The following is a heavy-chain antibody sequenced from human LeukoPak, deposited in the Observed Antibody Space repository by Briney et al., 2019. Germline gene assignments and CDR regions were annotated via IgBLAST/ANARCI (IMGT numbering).Heavy chain of an antibody. D-gene: IGHD2-2*01. CDR1: GFTFSSYS. V-gene: IGHV3-48*01. CDR3: ARDGRLPAPRGGYYYGMDV. CDR2: ISSSSSTI. Sequence: GGSLRLSCAASGFTFSSYSMNWVRQAPGKGLEWVSYISSSSSTIYYADSVKGRFTISRDNAKNSLYLQMNSLRAEDTAVYYCARDGRLPAPRGGYYYGMDVWGQGTTVTVSS. J-gene: IGHJ6*02.